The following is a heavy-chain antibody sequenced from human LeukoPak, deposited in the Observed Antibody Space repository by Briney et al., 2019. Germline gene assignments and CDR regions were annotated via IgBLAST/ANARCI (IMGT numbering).Heavy chain of an antibody. V-gene: IGHV3-7*03. CDR2: IKKDGSEK. CDR3: TREGVYSGSYNGAFDD. D-gene: IGHD1-26*01. Sequence: GGSLRLSCAASGFTFSSYGMHWVRQAPGKGLEWVANIKKDGSEKYYVDSVKGRFTIFRDNAKNSLSLQMNSLRAEDTAVYYCTREGVYSGSYNGAFDDWGQGTLVTVSS. J-gene: IGHJ4*02. CDR1: GFTFSSYG.